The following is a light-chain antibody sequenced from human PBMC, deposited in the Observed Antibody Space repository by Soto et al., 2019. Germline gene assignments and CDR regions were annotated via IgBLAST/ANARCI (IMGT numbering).Light chain of an antibody. CDR2: TND. CDR1: KSNIGSNS. V-gene: IGLV1-44*01. J-gene: IGLJ1*01. Sequence: QSVLTQPPSASGTPGQRVTISCSGSKSNIGSNSVNWYRQLPGTAPKLLIYTNDQRPSGVPDRLSGSKSGTSASLAISGLQSEDEADYYCAAWDDSLNNYVFGTGTRSPS. CDR3: AAWDDSLNNYV.